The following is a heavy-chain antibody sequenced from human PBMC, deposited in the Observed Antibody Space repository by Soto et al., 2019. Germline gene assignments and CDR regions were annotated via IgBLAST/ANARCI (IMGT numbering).Heavy chain of an antibody. CDR1: CGSISSGDYY. J-gene: IGHJ5*02. CDR2: IYYSGST. V-gene: IGHV4-30-4*01. D-gene: IGHD4-17*01. CDR3: ARGTTVTTGDWFDP. Sequence: SETLSLTCTVSCGSISSGDYYWSWIRQPPGKGLEWIGYIYYSGSTYYNPSLKSRVTISVDTSKNQFSLKLSSVTAADTAVYYCARGTTVTTGDWFDPWGQGTLVTV.